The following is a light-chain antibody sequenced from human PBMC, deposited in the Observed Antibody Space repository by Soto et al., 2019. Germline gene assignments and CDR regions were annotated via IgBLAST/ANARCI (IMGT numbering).Light chain of an antibody. CDR1: QDITNF. J-gene: IGKJ2*01. CDR3: QQYNSYRYT. CDR2: DAS. V-gene: IGKV1-13*02. Sequence: IQMTQSPSSLSASVGDRVTITFRASQDITNFLACDQQKPGKVPNLLIYDASRLESGVPSRFSGSGSGTEFTLTISSLPPDDFATYYCQQYNSYRYTFGQGTKVDIK.